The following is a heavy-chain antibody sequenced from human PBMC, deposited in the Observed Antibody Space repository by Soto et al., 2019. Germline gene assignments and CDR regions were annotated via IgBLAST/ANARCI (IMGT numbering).Heavy chain of an antibody. CDR1: GGSISSYY. CDR2: IYYSGST. Sequence: SETLSLTCTVSGGSISSYYWSWIRQPPGKGLEWTGYIYYSGSTNYNPSLKSRVTISVDTSKNQFSLKLSSVTAADTAVYYCARVSREYSSSWSRVDYWGQGTLVTVSS. V-gene: IGHV4-59*01. J-gene: IGHJ4*02. CDR3: ARVSREYSSSWSRVDY. D-gene: IGHD6-13*01.